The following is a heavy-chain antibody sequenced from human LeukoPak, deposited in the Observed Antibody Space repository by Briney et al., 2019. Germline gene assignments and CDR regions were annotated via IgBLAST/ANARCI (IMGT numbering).Heavy chain of an antibody. CDR3: ARVIIAVAVDY. J-gene: IGHJ4*02. Sequence: SETLSLTCTVSGGSISSSSYYWGWIRQPPGKGLGWIGSIYYSGSTYYNPSLKSRVTISVDTSKNQFSLKLSSVTAADTAVYYCARVIIAVAVDYWGQGTLVTVSS. V-gene: IGHV4-39*01. CDR1: GGSISSSSYY. CDR2: IYYSGST. D-gene: IGHD6-19*01.